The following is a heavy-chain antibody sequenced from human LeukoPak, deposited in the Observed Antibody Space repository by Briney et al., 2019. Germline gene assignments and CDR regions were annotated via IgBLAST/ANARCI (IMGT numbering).Heavy chain of an antibody. CDR2: IKQDGSEK. Sequence: GGSLRLSCAASGFTFSSYWMSWVRQAPGKGLEWVANIKQDGSEKYYVDSVKGRFTISRDNAKNSLYLQMNSLRAEDTAVYYCARESGITMLRGAHTPWGQGILVTVSS. V-gene: IGHV3-7*01. CDR1: GFTFSSYW. J-gene: IGHJ5*02. CDR3: ARESGITMLRGAHTP. D-gene: IGHD3-10*01.